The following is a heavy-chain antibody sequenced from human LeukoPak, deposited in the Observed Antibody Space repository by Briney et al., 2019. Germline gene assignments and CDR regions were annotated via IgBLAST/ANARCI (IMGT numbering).Heavy chain of an antibody. V-gene: IGHV3-30*02. Sequence: GGSLRLSCAASDFTFSSYGMHWVRQAPGKGLECVAFISHDGSVEKFADSVKGRFTISRDNSKNILNLRLDSLRPEDTAVYYCAKDNRKQWLVLGYFDYWGQGTLVTVSS. D-gene: IGHD6-19*01. CDR3: AKDNRKQWLVLGYFDY. J-gene: IGHJ4*02. CDR2: ISHDGSVE. CDR1: DFTFSSYG.